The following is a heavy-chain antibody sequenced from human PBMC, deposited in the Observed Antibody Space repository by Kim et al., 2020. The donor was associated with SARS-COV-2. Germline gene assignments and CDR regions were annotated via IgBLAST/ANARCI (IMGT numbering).Heavy chain of an antibody. CDR3: ARDKVDYYGSGSYYGADYFDY. V-gene: IGHV3-11*01. J-gene: IGHJ4*02. Sequence: FTISRDNAKNSLYLQMNSLRAEDTAVYYCARDKVDYYGSGSYYGADYFDYWGQGTLVTVSS. D-gene: IGHD3-10*01.